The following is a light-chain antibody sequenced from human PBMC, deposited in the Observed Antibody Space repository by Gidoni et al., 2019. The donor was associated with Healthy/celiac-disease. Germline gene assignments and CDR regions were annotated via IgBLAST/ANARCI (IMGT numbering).Light chain of an antibody. V-gene: IGKV1-39*01. J-gene: IGKJ5*01. CDR2: AAS. CDR1: QSISSY. Sequence: IQMTQSPSSLSASVVDRVTITCRASQSISSYLNWYQQKPGKAPQLLIYAASSLQSGVPSRFSGSGSGTDFTLTISSLQPEDFATYYCQQSYSTSSITFGQGTRLEIK. CDR3: QQSYSTSSIT.